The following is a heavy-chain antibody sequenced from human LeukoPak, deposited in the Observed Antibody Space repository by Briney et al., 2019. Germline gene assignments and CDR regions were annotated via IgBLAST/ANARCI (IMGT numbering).Heavy chain of an antibody. J-gene: IGHJ3*02. D-gene: IGHD5-12*01. Sequence: GASVKVSCQASGYTFTGYYMHWVRQAPGQGLEWMGWINRNSGGTNYAQKFQGRVTMTRDTSISTAYMELSRLRSDDTAVYYCARVKRLSGYDLTGAFDIWGQGTMVTVSS. CDR3: ARVKRLSGYDLTGAFDI. V-gene: IGHV1-2*02. CDR1: GYTFTGYY. CDR2: INRNSGGT.